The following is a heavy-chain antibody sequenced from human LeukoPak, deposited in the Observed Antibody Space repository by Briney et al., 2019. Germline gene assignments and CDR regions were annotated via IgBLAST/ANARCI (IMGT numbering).Heavy chain of an antibody. CDR1: GFTYSSYW. J-gene: IGHJ5*02. V-gene: IGHV3-7*01. CDR3: ARDLRARYCSGGSCYGWFDP. D-gene: IGHD2-15*01. Sequence: GGSLRLSCAASGFTYSSYWMSWVRQAPGKGLEWVANIKQDGSEKYYVDSVKGRFTISRDNAKNSLYLQMNSLKAEDTAVYYCARDLRARYCSGGSCYGWFDPWGQGTLVTVSS. CDR2: IKQDGSEK.